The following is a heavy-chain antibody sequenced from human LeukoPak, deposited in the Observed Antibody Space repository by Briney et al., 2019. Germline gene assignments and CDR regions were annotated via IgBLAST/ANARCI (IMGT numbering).Heavy chain of an antibody. V-gene: IGHV3-23*01. CDR2: ISGRGGDT. J-gene: IGHJ4*02. Sequence: GGSLRLSCAASGFTFRRSAMTWVRQVPGKGLEWVSTISGRGGDTDYADSVKGRFIISRDSSEDTLYLQMHSLGVEDTGVYYCAKGLWASSVGAAGIFFDYWGQGIQVTVSS. CDR3: AKGLWASSVGAAGIFFDY. D-gene: IGHD1-1*01. CDR1: GFTFRRSA.